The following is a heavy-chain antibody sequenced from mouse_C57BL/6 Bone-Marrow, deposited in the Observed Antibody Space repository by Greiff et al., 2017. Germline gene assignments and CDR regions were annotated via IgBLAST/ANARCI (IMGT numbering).Heavy chain of an antibody. V-gene: IGHV5-4*01. CDR2: ISDGGGYT. Sequence: EVKLMESGGGLVKPGGSLKLSCAASGFTFSSYAMSWVRQTPGKRLEWVATISDGGGYTYYPDNVKGRFTLTRDNAKNNLYLQMSHLMSEDTAMYYCARESFGSDFAFAYWGQGTLVSVSA. CDR1: GFTFSSYA. J-gene: IGHJ3*01. CDR3: ARESFGSDFAFAY. D-gene: IGHD2-13*01.